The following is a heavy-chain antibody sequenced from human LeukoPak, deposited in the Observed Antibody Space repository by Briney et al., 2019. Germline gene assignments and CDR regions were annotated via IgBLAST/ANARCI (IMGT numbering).Heavy chain of an antibody. V-gene: IGHV3-23*01. CDR2: ISGSGGST. CDR3: AKDDGSGSYYNPYYFDY. J-gene: IGHJ4*02. D-gene: IGHD3-10*01. Sequence: GGSLRLSCAASGFTFSNYAMRWVRQAPGKGLEWVSGISGSGGSTYYAASVKGRFTISRDNSKNTLYLQLNSLRAEDTAVYYCAKDDGSGSYYNPYYFDYWGQGTLVTVSS. CDR1: GFTFSNYA.